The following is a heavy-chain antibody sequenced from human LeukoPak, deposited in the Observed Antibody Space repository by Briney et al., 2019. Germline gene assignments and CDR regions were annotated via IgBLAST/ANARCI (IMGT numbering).Heavy chain of an antibody. J-gene: IGHJ6*02. CDR1: GYTLTELS. V-gene: IGHV1-24*01. Sequence: ASVKVSCKVSGYTLTELSMHWVRQAPGKGLEWMGGFDPEDGETIYAQKFQGRVTMTEDTSTDTAYMELSSLRSEDTAVYYCAVSAPPSYYYYYYGMDVWGQGTTVTVSS. CDR2: FDPEDGET. CDR3: AVSAPPSYYYYYYGMDV.